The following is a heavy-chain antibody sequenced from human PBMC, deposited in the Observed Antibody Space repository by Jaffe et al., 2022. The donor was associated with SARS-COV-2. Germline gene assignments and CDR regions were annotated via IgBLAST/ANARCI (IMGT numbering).Heavy chain of an antibody. CDR2: IIPMFGTA. CDR1: GGTFSSYA. CDR3: ASGVVVVSATLPYYYYMDV. Sequence: QVQLVQSGAEVKKPGSSVKVSCKASGGTFSSYAISWVRQAPGQGLEWMGGIIPMFGTANYAQKFQGRVMITADESTSTAYMELSSLRSEDTAIYYCASGVVVVSATLPYYYYMDVWGTGTTVTVSS. D-gene: IGHD2-15*01. V-gene: IGHV1-69*01. J-gene: IGHJ6*03.